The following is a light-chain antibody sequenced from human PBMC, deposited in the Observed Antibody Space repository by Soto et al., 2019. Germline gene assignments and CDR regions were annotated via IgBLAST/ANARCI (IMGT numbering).Light chain of an antibody. V-gene: IGLV2-14*01. Sequence: QSALTQPASVSGSPGQSITISCTGTSSDVGGYNYVSWYQQHPGKAPKLMIYEVSNRPSGVSNRFSGSKSGNTASLTISGLQAEDEDDYSCSSYTSSSTLWVFGGGTKLTVL. J-gene: IGLJ3*02. CDR2: EVS. CDR3: SSYTSSSTLWV. CDR1: SSDVGGYNY.